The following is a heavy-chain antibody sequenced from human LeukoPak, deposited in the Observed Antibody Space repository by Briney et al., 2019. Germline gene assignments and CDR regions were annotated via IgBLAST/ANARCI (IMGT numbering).Heavy chain of an antibody. CDR3: ARGGITIFGVVSRHFDY. D-gene: IGHD3-3*01. V-gene: IGHV1-3*01. CDR2: INAGNGNT. Sequence: GASVKVSCKASGYTFTSYAMHWVRQAPGQRLEWMGWINAGNGNTKYSQKFQGRVTITRDTSASTAYMELSSLRSEDTAVYYCARGGITIFGVVSRHFDYWGQGTLVTVSS. J-gene: IGHJ4*02. CDR1: GYTFTSYA.